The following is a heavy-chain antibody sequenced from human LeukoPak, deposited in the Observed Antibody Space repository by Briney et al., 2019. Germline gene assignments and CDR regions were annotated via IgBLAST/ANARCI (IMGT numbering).Heavy chain of an antibody. J-gene: IGHJ6*03. D-gene: IGHD6-25*01. Sequence: GRSLRLSCAASGFTFSSYAMHWVRQAPGKGLEWVAVISYDGSNKYYADSVKGRFTISRDSSQSTLYLQMNSLRAEDTAVYYCARAEAAGDNRGGYYYFYMDVWGKGTTVTVSS. CDR2: ISYDGSNK. V-gene: IGHV3-30*07. CDR1: GFTFSSYA. CDR3: ARAEAAGDNRGGYYYFYMDV.